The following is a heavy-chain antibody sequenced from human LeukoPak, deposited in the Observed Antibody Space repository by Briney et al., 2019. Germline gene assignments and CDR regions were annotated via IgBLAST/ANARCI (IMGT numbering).Heavy chain of an antibody. D-gene: IGHD3-10*01. Sequence: GGSLRLSCAASGFTFSSYAMSWVRQAPGKGLEWVSAISGSGGSTYYADSVKGRFTISRDTSKNTVFLQMNSLRAEDTAVYYCARFLRGGNERFDYWGQGTLVTVSS. V-gene: IGHV3-23*01. CDR2: ISGSGGST. J-gene: IGHJ4*02. CDR1: GFTFSSYA. CDR3: ARFLRGGNERFDY.